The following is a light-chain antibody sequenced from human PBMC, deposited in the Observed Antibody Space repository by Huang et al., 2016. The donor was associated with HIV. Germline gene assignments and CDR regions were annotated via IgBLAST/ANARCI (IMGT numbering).Light chain of an antibody. CDR2: DAS. J-gene: IGKJ4*01. Sequence: IQLTQSPSSLSASVGDRVTITCRASQGISSYLAWYQQKPGKAPKLLIYDASTLQSWVPSSFSGSGSGTDFPLTSSSLQPEDFATYYCQQFNSYPVRSVLTFGGGTKVEIK. V-gene: IGKV1-9*01. CDR1: QGISSY. CDR3: QQFNSYPVRSVLT.